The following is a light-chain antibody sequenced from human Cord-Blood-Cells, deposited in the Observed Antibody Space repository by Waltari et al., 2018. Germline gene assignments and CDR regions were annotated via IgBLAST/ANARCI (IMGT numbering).Light chain of an antibody. V-gene: IGKV1-8*01. J-gene: IGKJ4*01. CDR2: AAS. CDR1: QGISSY. Sequence: AIRMTQSPSSCSASTGDRVTITCRASQGISSYLAWYQQKPRKAPKLLIYAASTLQSGVPSRFSGSGSGTDFTLTISCLQSEDFATYYCQQYYSYPPLTFGGGTKVEIK. CDR3: QQYYSYPPLT.